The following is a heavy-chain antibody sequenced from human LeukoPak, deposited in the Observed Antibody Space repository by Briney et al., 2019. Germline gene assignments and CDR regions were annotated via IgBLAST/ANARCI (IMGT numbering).Heavy chain of an antibody. CDR1: GYTFTSYD. CDR2: ENPNSGNT. J-gene: IGHJ4*02. D-gene: IGHD6-19*01. CDR3: ARGGIAVAGEPYYFEF. V-gene: IGHV1-8*01. Sequence: ASVKVSCKGSGYTFTSYDINRMRQATGQGHEWMGLENPNSGNTGYGQRFQGIVTMQRHTSISTAYMELSSLRSEDTAVYYCARGGIAVAGEPYYFEFWARGTLVSVST.